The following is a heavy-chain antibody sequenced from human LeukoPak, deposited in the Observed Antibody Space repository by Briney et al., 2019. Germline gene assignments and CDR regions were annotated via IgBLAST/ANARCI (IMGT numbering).Heavy chain of an antibody. Sequence: GGSLRLSCAASGFTFSSYAMHWVRQAPGKGLEYVSAISSNGGSTYYANSVKGRFTISRDNSKNTLYLQMGSLRAEDMAVYYCAKDRGHLWLHPFDYWGQGTLVTVSS. D-gene: IGHD5-18*01. CDR2: ISSNGGST. J-gene: IGHJ4*02. CDR3: AKDRGHLWLHPFDY. V-gene: IGHV3-64*01. CDR1: GFTFSSYA.